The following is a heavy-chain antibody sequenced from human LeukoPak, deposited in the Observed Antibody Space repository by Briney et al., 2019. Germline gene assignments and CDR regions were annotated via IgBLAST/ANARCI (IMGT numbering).Heavy chain of an antibody. V-gene: IGHV4-59*01. Sequence: SETLSLTCTVSGGSISRYYWSWIRQPPGKGLEWIGYIYYSGSTNYNPSLKSRVTISVDTSKNQFSLKLSSVTAADTAVYYCARVRIVVDNNRRSVVAFDIWGQGTMVTVSS. D-gene: IGHD3-22*01. CDR1: GGSISRYY. J-gene: IGHJ3*02. CDR3: ARVRIVVDNNRRSVVAFDI. CDR2: IYYSGST.